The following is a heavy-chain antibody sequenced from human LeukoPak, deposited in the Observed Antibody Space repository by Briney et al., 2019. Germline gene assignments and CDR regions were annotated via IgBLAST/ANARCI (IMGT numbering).Heavy chain of an antibody. CDR1: GYTLTELS. J-gene: IGHJ1*01. Sequence: ASVKVSCKVSGYTLTELSMHWVRQAPGKGHEWMGGVDPEDGETIYAQKFQGRVTMTEDTSTDTAYMELSSLRSEDTAVYYCATGYRMYYYDSSGNEYFQHWGQGTLVTVSS. D-gene: IGHD3-22*01. V-gene: IGHV1-24*01. CDR2: VDPEDGET. CDR3: ATGYRMYYYDSSGNEYFQH.